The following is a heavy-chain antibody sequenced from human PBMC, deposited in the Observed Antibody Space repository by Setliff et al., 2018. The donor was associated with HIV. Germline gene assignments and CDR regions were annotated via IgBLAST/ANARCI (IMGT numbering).Heavy chain of an antibody. CDR2: ILYSGST. V-gene: IGHV4-39*07. D-gene: IGHD2-2*01. CDR1: GASISSGSSY. Sequence: SETLSLTCTVSGASISSGSSYWGWIRQPPGKGLEWIGNILYSGSTYYNPSLKSRVTISGDTSKNQFSLKLSSVTAADTAVYYCARDLHYASPGYYYYYYMDVWGKGTTVTVSS. CDR3: ARDLHYASPGYYYYYYMDV. J-gene: IGHJ6*03.